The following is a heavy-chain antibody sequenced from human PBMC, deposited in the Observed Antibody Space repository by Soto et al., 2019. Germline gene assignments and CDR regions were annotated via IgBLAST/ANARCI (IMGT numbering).Heavy chain of an antibody. CDR3: ARYLQSGPADY. V-gene: IGHV3-7*01. D-gene: IGHD2-8*02. Sequence: GSLRLSCVVSGFTFNNYWMSWVRQAPGKGLEWVANINKDGTEEHYMDSVRGRFTIFRDSAQNSVFLQMNSLRVEDTAIYYCARYLQSGPADYWGQGTLVTVSS. J-gene: IGHJ4*02. CDR2: INKDGTEE. CDR1: GFTFNNYW.